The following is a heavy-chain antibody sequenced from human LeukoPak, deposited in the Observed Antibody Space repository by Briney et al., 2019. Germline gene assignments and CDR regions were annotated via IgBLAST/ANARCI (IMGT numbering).Heavy chain of an antibody. Sequence: PGGSLRLSCAASGFTFDDYGMSWARHAPGKGLEWVSGINWNGGSTGYADSVKGRFTISRDNAKNSLYLQMNSLRAEDTALYHCARGSGGYYAFDIWGQGTMVTVSS. D-gene: IGHD1-26*01. CDR1: GFTFDDYG. CDR3: ARGSGGYYAFDI. CDR2: INWNGGST. J-gene: IGHJ3*02. V-gene: IGHV3-20*01.